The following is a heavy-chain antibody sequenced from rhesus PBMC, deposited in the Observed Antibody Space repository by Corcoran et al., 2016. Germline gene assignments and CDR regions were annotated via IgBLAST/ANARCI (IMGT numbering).Heavy chain of an antibody. Sequence: QVQLQESGPGPVKPSETLSLICAVSGGSLSGGSDWSWVSQPPGKGLEWSGYIYGSSASTNYNPSLKNRVTISKDPSKNQFSLKLSSVTAADTAVYYCARRYIAGTTNFYDYWGQGVLVTVSS. CDR1: GGSLSGGSD. J-gene: IGHJ4*01. D-gene: IGHD1-20*01. V-gene: IGHV4-76*01. CDR2: IYGSSAST. CDR3: ARRYIAGTTNFYDY.